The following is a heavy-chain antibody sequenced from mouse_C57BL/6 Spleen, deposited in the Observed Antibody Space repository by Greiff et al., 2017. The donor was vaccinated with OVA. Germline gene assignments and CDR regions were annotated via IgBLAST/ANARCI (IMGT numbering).Heavy chain of an antibody. CDR1: GFSLTSYG. Sequence: VKLVESGPGLVQPSQSLSITCTVSGFSLTSYGVPWVRQSPGKGLEWLGVIWSGGSTDYNAAFISRLSISKDNSKSHVFFKMNSLQADDTAIYYCARGGQAMDYWGQGTSVTVSS. CDR3: ARGGQAMDY. J-gene: IGHJ4*01. CDR2: IWSGGST. V-gene: IGHV2-2*01.